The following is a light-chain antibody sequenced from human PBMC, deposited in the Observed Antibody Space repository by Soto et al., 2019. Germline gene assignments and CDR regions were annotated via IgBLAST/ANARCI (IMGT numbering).Light chain of an antibody. V-gene: IGLV2-11*03. CDR2: DVR. CDR3: CSYGDTSTSYD. Sequence: GDHNYVSWYQRHPGKAPKLLIYDVRRRHSGVPDRFSGSQSGHTASLNISGLQAEDESADYWCSYGDTSTSYDCGAGTKV. CDR1: GDHNY. J-gene: IGLJ1*01.